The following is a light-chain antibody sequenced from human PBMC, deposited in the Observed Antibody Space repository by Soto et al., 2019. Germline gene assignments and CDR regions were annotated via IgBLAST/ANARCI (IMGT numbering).Light chain of an antibody. V-gene: IGKV3-11*01. J-gene: IGKJ5*01. CDR3: QQYGSSPIT. CDR2: DAS. CDR1: QSVRSS. Sequence: VLTQSPPTLPLSQGDNAPLSCRASQSVRSSLAWYQQKPGQAPRLLIYDASKRATGTPARFTGSASGTVFTLTISSLEPGDFAVYYCQQYGSSPITFGQGTRLEIK.